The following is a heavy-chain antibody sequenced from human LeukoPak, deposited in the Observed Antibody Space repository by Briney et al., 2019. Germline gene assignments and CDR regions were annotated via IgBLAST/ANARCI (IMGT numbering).Heavy chain of an antibody. CDR2: ISYDGSNK. V-gene: IGHV3-30-3*01. CDR1: GFTFSSYA. CDR3: ARSRSITMIVVPTLTYGMDV. J-gene: IGHJ6*02. D-gene: IGHD3-22*01. Sequence: PGGSLRLSCAASGFTFSSYAMHWVRQAPGKGLEWVAVISYDGSNKYYADSVKGRFTISRDNSKNTLYLQMNSLRAEDTAVYYCARSRSITMIVVPTLTYGMDVWGQGTTVTVSS.